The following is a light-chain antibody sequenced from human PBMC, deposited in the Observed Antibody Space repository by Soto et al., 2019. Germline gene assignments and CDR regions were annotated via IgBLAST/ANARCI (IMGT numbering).Light chain of an antibody. CDR1: QSVNSY. J-gene: IGKJ5*01. V-gene: IGKV3-11*01. Sequence: EIVLIQSPSTLSLSPGERATLSCRASQSVNSYLAWYQQKPGQAPRLLISDASNRATGIPGRFSGSGSGTDFTLTISSLEPEDFAIYYCQQRTNWPSSTFGQGTRLEIK. CDR2: DAS. CDR3: QQRTNWPSST.